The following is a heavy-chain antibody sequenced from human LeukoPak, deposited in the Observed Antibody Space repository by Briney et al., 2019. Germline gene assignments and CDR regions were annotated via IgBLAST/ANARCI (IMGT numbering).Heavy chain of an antibody. D-gene: IGHD6-13*01. CDR1: GFSFSDYE. J-gene: IGHJ4*02. CDR3: ARDQVSIAGTGIDY. CDR2: IDISGNTI. Sequence: GGSLGLSCAASGFSFSDYEMNWVRQAPGKGLEWLSHIDISGNTIHYADSVEGRFTISRDNAKNSVYLQMNSLRAEDTAVYYCARDQVSIAGTGIDYWGQGTLVTVSS. V-gene: IGHV3-48*03.